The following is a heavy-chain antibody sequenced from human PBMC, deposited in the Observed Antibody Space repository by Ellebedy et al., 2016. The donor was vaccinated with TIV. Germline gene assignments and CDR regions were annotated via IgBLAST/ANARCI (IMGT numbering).Heavy chain of an antibody. V-gene: IGHV1-2*02. CDR3: ARVLRATSGMDV. D-gene: IGHD4/OR15-4a*01. Sequence: ASVTVSCKTSGYIFTAYYIHWVRQAPGQGREGMGWINPDSGGTNLPQKFQGRVTMTRDTSVNTAYMELSRLQSDDTAVYYCARVLRATSGMDVWGQGTTVIVS. CDR1: GYIFTAYY. J-gene: IGHJ6*02. CDR2: INPDSGGT.